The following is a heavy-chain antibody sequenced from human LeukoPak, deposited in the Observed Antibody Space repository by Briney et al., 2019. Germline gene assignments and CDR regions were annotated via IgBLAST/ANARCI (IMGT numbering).Heavy chain of an antibody. V-gene: IGHV3-30*18. CDR1: GFTFSSYA. D-gene: IGHD3-22*01. CDR3: AKDPGHYYDSSGLNWFDP. CDR2: ISYDGSNK. Sequence: GGSLRLSCAASGFTFSSYAMHWVRQAPGKGLEWVTVISYDGSNKYYADSMKGRFTISRDNSKNTLYLQMNSLRPEDTAVYFCAKDPGHYYDSSGLNWFDPWGQGTLVTVSS. J-gene: IGHJ5*02.